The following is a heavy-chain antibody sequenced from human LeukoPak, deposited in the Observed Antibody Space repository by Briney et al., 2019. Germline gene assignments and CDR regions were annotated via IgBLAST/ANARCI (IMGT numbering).Heavy chain of an antibody. J-gene: IGHJ4*02. CDR2: IDPNSGGT. CDR3: ARDGYQPRPYDY. D-gene: IGHD2-2*01. V-gene: IGHV1-2*02. Sequence: ASVKVSCKASGYTFTGYYMHWVRQAPGQGLEWMGWIDPNSGGTKYAQKFQGRVTMTRDTSISTAYMELSRLRSDDTAVYYCARDGYQPRPYDYWGQGTLVTVSS. CDR1: GYTFTGYY.